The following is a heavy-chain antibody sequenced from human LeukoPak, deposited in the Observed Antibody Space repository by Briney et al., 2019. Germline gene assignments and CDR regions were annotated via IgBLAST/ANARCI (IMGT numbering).Heavy chain of an antibody. CDR2: IIPIFGTA. CDR3: ARSGFSGYDFGHNFDY. CDR1: GGTFSSYA. V-gene: IGHV1-69*13. J-gene: IGHJ4*02. D-gene: IGHD5-12*01. Sequence: SVKVSCKASGGTFSSYAISWVRQGPGQGLEWMGGIIPIFGTANYAQKFQGRVTITADESTSTAYMELSSLRSGDTAVYYCARSGFSGYDFGHNFDYWGQGTLVTVSS.